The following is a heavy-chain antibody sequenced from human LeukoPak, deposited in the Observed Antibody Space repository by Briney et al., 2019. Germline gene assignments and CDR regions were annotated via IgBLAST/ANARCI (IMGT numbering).Heavy chain of an antibody. V-gene: IGHV3-30-3*02. CDR1: RFTFTTYA. CDR3: AKMSSSWTYYYGMDV. CDR2: ISNDGSKK. D-gene: IGHD6-13*01. Sequence: PGGSLRLSCAASRFTFTTYAVHWVRQAPGKGLEWVALISNDGSKKYYADSVKGRFTISRNNSNNTLYLQMNSLRAEDTAVYYCAKMSSSWTYYYGMDVWGQGTTVTVSS. J-gene: IGHJ6*02.